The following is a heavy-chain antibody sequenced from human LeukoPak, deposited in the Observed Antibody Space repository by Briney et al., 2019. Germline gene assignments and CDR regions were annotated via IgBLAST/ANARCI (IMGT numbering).Heavy chain of an antibody. CDR3: AKALLGDFYYYGMDV. D-gene: IGHD4-17*01. V-gene: IGHV3-30*18. J-gene: IGHJ6*02. Sequence: LAGGSLRLSCAASGFTFSSYGMHWVRQAPGKGLEWVAVISYDGSNKYYADSVKGRFTISRDNSKNTLYLQMNSLRAEDTAVYYCAKALLGDFYYYGMDVWGQGTTVTVSS. CDR2: ISYDGSNK. CDR1: GFTFSSYG.